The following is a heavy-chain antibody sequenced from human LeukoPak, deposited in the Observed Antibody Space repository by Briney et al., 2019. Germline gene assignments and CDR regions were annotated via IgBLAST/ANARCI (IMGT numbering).Heavy chain of an antibody. CDR2: ISSSGSTI. J-gene: IGHJ4*02. D-gene: IGHD2-21*01. CDR1: GFTFSSYE. V-gene: IGHV3-48*03. CDR3: ASDMWRSYYFDY. Sequence: QAGGSLRLSCAASGFTFSSYEMNWVRQAPGKGLEWVSYISSSGSTIYYADSVKGRFTISRDNAKNSLYLQMNSLRAEDTAVYYCASDMWRSYYFDYWGQGTLVTVSS.